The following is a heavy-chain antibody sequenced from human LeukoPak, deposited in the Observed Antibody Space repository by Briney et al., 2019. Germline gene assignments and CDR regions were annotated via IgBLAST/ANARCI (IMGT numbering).Heavy chain of an antibody. CDR3: AMSKGLYYYDSSGYHSSNY. Sequence: PGGSLRLSCAASGFTFDDYAMHWVRQAPGKGLEWVSGISWNSGSIGYADSVKGRFTISRDNAKNSLYLQMNSLRAEDTAVYYCAMSKGLYYYDSSGYHSSNYWGQGTLVTVSS. D-gene: IGHD3-22*01. CDR2: ISWNSGSI. CDR1: GFTFDDYA. V-gene: IGHV3-9*01. J-gene: IGHJ4*02.